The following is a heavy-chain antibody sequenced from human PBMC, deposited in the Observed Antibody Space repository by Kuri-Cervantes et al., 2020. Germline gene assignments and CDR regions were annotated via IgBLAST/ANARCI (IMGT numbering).Heavy chain of an antibody. CDR3: AKDSLYSGSYSQFDY. CDR2: IWYDGSNK. V-gene: IGHV3-33*06. Sequence: GESLKISCAASGFTFSSYGMHWVRQAPGKGLEWVAVIWYDGSNKYYADSVKGRFTISRDNSKNTLYLQMNSLRAEDTAVYYCAKDSLYSGSYSQFDYWGQGTLVTVSS. J-gene: IGHJ4*02. D-gene: IGHD1-26*01. CDR1: GFTFSSYG.